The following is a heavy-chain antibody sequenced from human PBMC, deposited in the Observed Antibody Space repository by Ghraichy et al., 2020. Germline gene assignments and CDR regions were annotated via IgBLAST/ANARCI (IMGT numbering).Heavy chain of an antibody. D-gene: IGHD3-10*01. CDR2: IYYSGST. Sequence: SETLSLTCTVSGGSISSYYWSWIRQPPGKGLEWIGYIYYSGSTNYNPSLKSRVTISVDTSENQFSLKLSSVTAADTAVYYGARGVPIDAFDIWGQGTMVTVSS. J-gene: IGHJ3*02. CDR3: ARGVPIDAFDI. V-gene: IGHV4-59*01. CDR1: GGSISSYY.